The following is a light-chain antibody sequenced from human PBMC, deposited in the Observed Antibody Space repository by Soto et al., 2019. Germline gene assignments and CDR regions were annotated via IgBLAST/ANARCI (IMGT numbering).Light chain of an antibody. V-gene: IGLV2-14*01. CDR3: SSYSISTAYL. CDR2: EVS. Sequence: QSVLTQPASGSGCTGQSITISFTLSSNDRGGYDYVSWYQLHQGKAHKLMVFEVSNRPSGVSYRFSGSKSGNTASLTISGLQAEDEADYFCSSYSISTAYLFGTGSKVTVL. CDR1: SNDRGGYDY. J-gene: IGLJ1*01.